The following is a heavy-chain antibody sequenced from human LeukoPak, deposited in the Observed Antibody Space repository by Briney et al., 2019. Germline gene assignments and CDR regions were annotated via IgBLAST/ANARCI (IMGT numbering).Heavy chain of an antibody. CDR3: GRGAAATAAADY. CDR1: RGSLSIDY. CDR2: IYYSGGT. V-gene: IGHV4-59*01. J-gene: IGHJ4*02. Sequence: SETLSLTRTVSRGSLSIDYWGWIRQRPQGGLEWIGYIYYSGGTKYNPPLTRRHTTSLDTSTNQYPLRLSSGTAADAAVSFYGRGAAATAAADYWGQGTLVTVSS. D-gene: IGHD2-15*01.